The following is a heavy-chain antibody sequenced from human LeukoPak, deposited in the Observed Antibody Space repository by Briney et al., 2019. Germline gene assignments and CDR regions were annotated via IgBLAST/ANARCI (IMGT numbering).Heavy chain of an antibody. CDR3: ARYDFWSDYYMDV. CDR2: IYTSGST. V-gene: IGHV4-59*10. J-gene: IGHJ6*03. D-gene: IGHD3-3*01. CDR1: GGSFSGYY. Sequence: SETMSLTCAVYGGSFSGYYWSWIRQPDGKGLEWIGRIYTSGSTNYNPSLKSRVTISVDTSKNQFSLKLSSVTAADTAVYYCARYDFWSDYYMDVWGKGTTVTVSS.